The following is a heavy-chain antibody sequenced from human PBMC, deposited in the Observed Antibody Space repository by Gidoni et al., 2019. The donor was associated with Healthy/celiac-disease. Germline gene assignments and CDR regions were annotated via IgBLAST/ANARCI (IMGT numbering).Heavy chain of an antibody. Sequence: EVQLLESGGGLVQPGGSLRLSCAASGFTFSSYAMSWVRQAPGKGLEWVSAISGSGGSTYYADSVKGRFTISRDNSKNTLYLQMNSLRAEDTAVYYCAKGGYYYDSSGFFHAFDIWGQGTMVTVSS. D-gene: IGHD3-22*01. J-gene: IGHJ3*02. CDR1: GFTFSSYA. CDR2: ISGSGGST. CDR3: AKGGYYYDSSGFFHAFDI. V-gene: IGHV3-23*01.